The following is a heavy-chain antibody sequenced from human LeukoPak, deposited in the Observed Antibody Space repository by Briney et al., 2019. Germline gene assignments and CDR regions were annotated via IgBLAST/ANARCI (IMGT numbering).Heavy chain of an antibody. J-gene: IGHJ4*02. Sequence: SQTLSLTCAISGDSVSSNSAAWNWIRRSPSRGLEWLGRTYYRSKWYNDYAVSVKSRITINPDTSKNQFSLQLNSVTPEDTAVYYCARAPITIFGVVTGNFDYWGQGTLVTVSS. V-gene: IGHV6-1*01. CDR2: TYYRSKWYN. D-gene: IGHD3-3*01. CDR3: ARAPITIFGVVTGNFDY. CDR1: GDSVSSNSAA.